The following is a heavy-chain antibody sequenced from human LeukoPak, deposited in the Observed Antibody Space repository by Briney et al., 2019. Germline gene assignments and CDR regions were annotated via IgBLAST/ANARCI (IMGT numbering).Heavy chain of an antibody. CDR3: ARAIYGDYAGAFDI. J-gene: IGHJ3*02. V-gene: IGHV3-23*01. D-gene: IGHD4-17*01. CDR2: ISGSGGST. Sequence: PGASLRLSCAASGFTFSNYAMSEVRQAPGKGLEGVSAISGSGGSTYYADSAKGRFTISRDNSKNTLYLQMNSLRAEDTAVYYCARAIYGDYAGAFDIWGQGTMVTVSS. CDR1: GFTFSNYA.